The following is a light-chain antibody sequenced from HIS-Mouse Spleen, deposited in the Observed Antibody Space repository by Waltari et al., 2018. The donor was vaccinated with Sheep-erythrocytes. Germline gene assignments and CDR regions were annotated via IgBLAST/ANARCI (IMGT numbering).Light chain of an antibody. CDR2: GAS. J-gene: IGKJ1*01. CDR3: QQYGRAPWT. V-gene: IGKV3-20*01. CDR1: QSVSSSY. Sequence: EIVLTQSPGTLSLSPGERATLACRASQSVSSSYLAWYQQKPGQAPRLLIYGASSSATGIPDRFSGIVLGTDFTMTISRLEPEDLSVYYCQQYGRAPWTSGKGTKVAIK.